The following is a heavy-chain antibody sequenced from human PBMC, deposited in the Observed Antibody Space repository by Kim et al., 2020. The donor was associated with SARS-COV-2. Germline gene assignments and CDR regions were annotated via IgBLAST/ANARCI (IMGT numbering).Heavy chain of an antibody. V-gene: IGHV1-46*01. J-gene: IGHJ6*02. Sequence: ASVKVSCKASGYTFTSYYMHWVRQAPGQGLEWMGIINPSGGSTSYAQKFQGRVTMTRDTSTSTVYMELSSLRSEDTAVYYCARDRHYYGSGDSGYYYYGMDVWGQGTTVTVSS. CDR2: INPSGGST. CDR3: ARDRHYYGSGDSGYYYYGMDV. CDR1: GYTFTSYY. D-gene: IGHD3-10*01.